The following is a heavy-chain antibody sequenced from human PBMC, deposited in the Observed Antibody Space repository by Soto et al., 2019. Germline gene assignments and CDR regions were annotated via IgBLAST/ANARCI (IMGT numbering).Heavy chain of an antibody. Sequence: SETLSLTCTVSGGSISSYYWSWIRQPPGKGLEWIGYIYYSGGTNYNPSLKSRVTISVDTSKNQFSLKLSSVTAADTAVYYCARVRTTVTSDRGAFDYWGQGTLVTVSS. CDR3: ARVRTTVTSDRGAFDY. J-gene: IGHJ4*02. D-gene: IGHD4-17*01. CDR1: GGSISSYY. CDR2: IYYSGGT. V-gene: IGHV4-59*01.